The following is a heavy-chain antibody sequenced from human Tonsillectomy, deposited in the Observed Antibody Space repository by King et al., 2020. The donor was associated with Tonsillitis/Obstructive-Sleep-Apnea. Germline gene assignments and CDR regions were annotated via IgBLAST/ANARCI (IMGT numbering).Heavy chain of an antibody. V-gene: IGHV4-59*01. J-gene: IGHJ3*02. CDR1: GGSISSYY. D-gene: IGHD3-10*01. CDR2: IYYSGST. CDR3: ARGIRGDNDAFDI. Sequence: QLQESGPGLVKPSETLSLTCTVSGGSISSYYWSWIRQPPGKGLEWIGYIYYSGSTNYNPYLTSRVTISVDTSKNQFSLKLSSVTAADTAVYYCARGIRGDNDAFDIWGQGTMVTVSS.